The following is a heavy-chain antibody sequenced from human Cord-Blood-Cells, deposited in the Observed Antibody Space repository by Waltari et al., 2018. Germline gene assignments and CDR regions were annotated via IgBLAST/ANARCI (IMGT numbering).Heavy chain of an antibody. CDR1: GGSFSGYY. D-gene: IGHD2-15*01. CDR3: AQACSGGSCYFNFDY. Sequence: QVQLQQWGAGLLKPSETLSLTCAVYGGSFSGYYWSWIRLPPGKGLEWFGEINHSVSTNYNPSLKSRVARSVDTAKNQFSLKRSSVTAADTAVYYCAQACSGGSCYFNFDYWGQGTLVTVSS. J-gene: IGHJ4*02. CDR2: INHSVST. V-gene: IGHV4-34*01.